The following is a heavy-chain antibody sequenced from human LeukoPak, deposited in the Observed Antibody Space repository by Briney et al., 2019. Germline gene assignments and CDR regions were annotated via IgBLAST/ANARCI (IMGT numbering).Heavy chain of an antibody. J-gene: IGHJ3*02. CDR1: GGTFSCYA. Sequence: ASVKVSCKASGGTFSCYAISWVRQAPGQGLEWMGRIIPILGIANYAQKFQGRVTITADKSTSTAYMELSSLRSEDTAVYYCARDAMVRGVPIWGQGTMVTVSS. D-gene: IGHD3-10*01. V-gene: IGHV1-69*04. CDR2: IIPILGIA. CDR3: ARDAMVRGVPI.